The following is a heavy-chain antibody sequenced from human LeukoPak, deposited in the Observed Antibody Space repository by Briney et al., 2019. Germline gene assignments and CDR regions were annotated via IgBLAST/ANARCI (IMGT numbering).Heavy chain of an antibody. CDR2: IYYSGIT. Sequence: PSETLSLTCTVSGGSISSGGYYWSWIRQHPGKGLEWIGYIYYSGITYYNPSLKSRVTISVDTSKNQFSLKLSSVTAADTAVYYCARASYDFPGYFDYWGQGTLVTVSS. D-gene: IGHD3-3*01. J-gene: IGHJ4*02. CDR1: GGSISSGGYY. V-gene: IGHV4-31*03. CDR3: ARASYDFPGYFDY.